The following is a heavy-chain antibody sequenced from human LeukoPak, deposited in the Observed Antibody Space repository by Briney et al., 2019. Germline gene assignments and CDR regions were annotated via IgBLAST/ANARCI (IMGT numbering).Heavy chain of an antibody. D-gene: IGHD6-13*01. CDR1: GGSISYYY. V-gene: IGHV4-38-2*02. CDR3: ASGAAAANFDY. CDR2: IYHSGST. J-gene: IGHJ4*02. Sequence: PSETLSLTCTVSGGSISYYYWSWIRQPPGKGLEWIGSIYHSGSTYYNPSLKSRVTISVDTSKNQFSLKLSSVTAADTAVYYCASGAAAANFDYWGQGTLVTVSS.